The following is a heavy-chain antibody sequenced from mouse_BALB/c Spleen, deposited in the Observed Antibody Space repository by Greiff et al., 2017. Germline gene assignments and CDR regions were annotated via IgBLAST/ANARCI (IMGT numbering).Heavy chain of an antibody. V-gene: IGHV5-9-3*01. J-gene: IGHJ4*01. CDR3: ARGLRGYAMDY. D-gene: IGHD3-1*01. Sequence: EVHLVESGGGLVKPGGSLKLSCAASGFTFSSYAMSWVRQTPEKRLEWVATISSGGSYTYYPDSVKGRFTISRDNAKNTLYLQMSSLRSEDTAMYYCARGLRGYAMDYWGQGTSVTVSS. CDR2: ISSGGSYT. CDR1: GFTFSSYA.